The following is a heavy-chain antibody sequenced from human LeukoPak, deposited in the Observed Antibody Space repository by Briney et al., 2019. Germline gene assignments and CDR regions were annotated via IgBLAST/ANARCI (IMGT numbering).Heavy chain of an antibody. V-gene: IGHV1-18*01. J-gene: IGHJ6*03. Sequence: ASVKVSCKASGYTFTSYGISWVRQAPGQGLEWMGWISAYNGNTNYAQKLQGRVTMTTDTSTSTAYMELSSLRSEDTAVYYCARADSSIAARLSRSSIFNYYYYMDVWGKGTTVTVSS. CDR3: ARADSSIAARLSRSSIFNYYYYMDV. CDR1: GYTFTSYG. D-gene: IGHD6-6*01. CDR2: ISAYNGNT.